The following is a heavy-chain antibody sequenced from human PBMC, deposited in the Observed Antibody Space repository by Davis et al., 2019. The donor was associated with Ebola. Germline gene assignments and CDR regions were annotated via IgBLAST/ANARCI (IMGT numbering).Heavy chain of an antibody. V-gene: IGHV4-34*01. D-gene: IGHD3-10*01. CDR2: INHSGST. CDR1: GGSFSGYY. CDR3: ARAPEYYGSGSYYIVRTYGMDV. Sequence: MPSETLSLTCAVYGGSFSGYYWSWIRQPPGKGLEWIGEINHSGSTNYNPSLKSRVTISVDKSKNQFSLKLSSVTAADTAVYYCARAPEYYGSGSYYIVRTYGMDVWGQGTTVTVSS. J-gene: IGHJ6*02.